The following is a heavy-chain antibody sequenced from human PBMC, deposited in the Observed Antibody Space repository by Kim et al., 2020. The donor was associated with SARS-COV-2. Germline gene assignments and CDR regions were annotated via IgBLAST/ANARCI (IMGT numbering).Heavy chain of an antibody. CDR3: ARDIAIGSSWYYWFDP. V-gene: IGHV4-61*01. CDR2: IYYSGST. D-gene: IGHD6-13*01. CDR1: GGSVSSGSYY. J-gene: IGHJ5*02. Sequence: SETLSLTCTVSGGSVSSGSYYWSWIRQPPGKGLEWIGYIYYSGSTNYNPSLKSRVTISVDTSKNQFSLKLSSVTAADTAVYYCARDIAIGSSWYYWFDPWGQGTLVTVSS.